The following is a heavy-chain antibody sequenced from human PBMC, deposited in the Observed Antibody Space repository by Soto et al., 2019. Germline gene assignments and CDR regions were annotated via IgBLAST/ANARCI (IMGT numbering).Heavy chain of an antibody. Sequence: EVQLLESGGGLVQPGGSLRLSCTASGFTFSTYGMSWVRQAPGKGLEWVSSLIGDGTTPYYIDSVKGRFTISRDNSRNTLSLQMNSLRTEDTAIYYCAKDISFDTSAYNYWGQGILVAVSS. CDR3: AKDISFDTSAYNY. CDR2: LIGDGTTP. CDR1: GFTFSTYG. J-gene: IGHJ4*02. V-gene: IGHV3-23*01. D-gene: IGHD3-22*01.